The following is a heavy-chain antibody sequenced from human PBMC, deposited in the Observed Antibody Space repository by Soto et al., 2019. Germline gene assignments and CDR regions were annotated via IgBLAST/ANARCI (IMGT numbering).Heavy chain of an antibody. CDR3: ARDGAVAGTYYYYGMDV. CDR2: IIPIFGTA. CDR1: GGTFSSYA. V-gene: IGHV1-69*13. Sequence: GASVKVSCKASGGTFSSYAVSWVRQAPGQGLEWMGGIIPIFGTANYAQKFQGRVTITADESTSTAYMELSSLRSEDTAVYYRARDGAVAGTYYYYGMDVWGQGTTVTVSS. D-gene: IGHD6-19*01. J-gene: IGHJ6*02.